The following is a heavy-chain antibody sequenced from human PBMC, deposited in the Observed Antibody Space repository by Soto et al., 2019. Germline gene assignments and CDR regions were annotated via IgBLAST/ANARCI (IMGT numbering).Heavy chain of an antibody. Sequence: SGTLSLTCTVSGGPIRSSSHYWGWIRQAPGTGLEWIGSIDESGDSYYNPSLKSRVTILVDTYKNQFSLNLMSVTGADSAIYYCAREGGYVDYWGQGTLVTVSS. J-gene: IGHJ4*02. CDR1: GGPIRSSSHY. V-gene: IGHV4-39*02. CDR3: AREGGYVDY. D-gene: IGHD1-1*01. CDR2: IDESGDS.